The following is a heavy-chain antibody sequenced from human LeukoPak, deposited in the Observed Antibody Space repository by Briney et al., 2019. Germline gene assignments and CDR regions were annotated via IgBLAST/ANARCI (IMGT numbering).Heavy chain of an antibody. CDR2: ISGSGRGS. J-gene: IGHJ4*02. CDR3: AKSGPYCTGAHCYVPDY. V-gene: IGHV3-23*01. CDR1: GFTFSSYA. D-gene: IGHD2-8*02. Sequence: GGSLRLSCAASGFTFSSYAMSWVRQAPGKGPEWVSVISGSGRGSYYADSVKGRFTISRDNSKDTLYLQMSSLRAEDTAVYYCAKSGPYCTGAHCYVPDYWGQGTLVTVSS.